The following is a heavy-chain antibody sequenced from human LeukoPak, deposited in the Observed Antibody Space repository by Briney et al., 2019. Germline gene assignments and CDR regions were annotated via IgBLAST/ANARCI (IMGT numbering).Heavy chain of an antibody. CDR3: ARYRYSSGWPNWFDP. V-gene: IGHV4-39*02. J-gene: IGHJ5*02. CDR1: GGSISSSNYY. Sequence: PSETLSLTCTVSGGSISSSNYYWAWIRQPPGKGLERIGTIYYSGNTYYNPSLKSRVTLSVDTSKNHFSLRLSSVTGADTAVYYCARYRYSSGWPNWFDPWGQGTLVTVSS. CDR2: IYYSGNT. D-gene: IGHD6-19*01.